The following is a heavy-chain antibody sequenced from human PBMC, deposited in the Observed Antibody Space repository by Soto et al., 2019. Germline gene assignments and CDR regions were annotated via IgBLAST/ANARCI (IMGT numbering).Heavy chain of an antibody. V-gene: IGHV1-18*01. J-gene: IGHJ4*02. CDR3: ARSARPQYFDSSGYPAPTFDY. CDR2: INTYNGDT. D-gene: IGHD3-22*01. CDR1: GYTFTNYG. Sequence: ASVKVSCKASGYTFTNYGISWVRQAPGQGLEWMGWINTYNGDTNFAQKLQGRVTMTTDTSTGTAYMELSSLRSDDTAVYYCARSARPQYFDSSGYPAPTFDYWGQGTLVTVSS.